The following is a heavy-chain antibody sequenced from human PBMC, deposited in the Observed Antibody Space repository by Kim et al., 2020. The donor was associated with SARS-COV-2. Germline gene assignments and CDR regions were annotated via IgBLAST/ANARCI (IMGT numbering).Heavy chain of an antibody. V-gene: IGHV5-51*01. Sequence: GESLKISCKGSGYSFTSYWIGWVRQMPGKGLEWMGIIYPGDSDTRYSPSFQGQVTISADKSISTAYLQWSSLKASDTAMYYCARHNQKLTYYDILTGYYDDAFDIWGQGTMVTVSS. CDR3: ARHNQKLTYYDILTGYYDDAFDI. CDR1: GYSFTSYW. D-gene: IGHD3-9*01. J-gene: IGHJ3*02. CDR2: IYPGDSDT.